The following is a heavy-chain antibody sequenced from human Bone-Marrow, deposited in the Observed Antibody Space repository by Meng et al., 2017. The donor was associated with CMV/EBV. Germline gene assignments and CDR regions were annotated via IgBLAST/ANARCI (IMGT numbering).Heavy chain of an antibody. CDR1: GFTFSSYS. CDR2: ISSSSSYI. J-gene: IGHJ6*02. D-gene: IGHD3-3*01. Sequence: GESLKISCAASGFTFSSYSMNWVRQAPGKGLEWVSYISSSSSYIYYADSVKGRFTISRDNAKNSLYLQMNSQRAEDTAVYYCARDVGDYDFWYGYSLPNYYYYGMDVWGQGTTVTVSS. CDR3: ARDVGDYDFWYGYSLPNYYYYGMDV. V-gene: IGHV3-21*01.